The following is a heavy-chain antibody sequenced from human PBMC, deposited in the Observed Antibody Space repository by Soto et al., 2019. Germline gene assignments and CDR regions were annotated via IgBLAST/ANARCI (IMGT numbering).Heavy chain of an antibody. J-gene: IGHJ4*02. D-gene: IGHD2-15*01. CDR3: AKDMGSVQWWSLDY. V-gene: IGHV3-9*01. Sequence: EVQLVESGGGLVQPGRSLRLSCAASGFTFDEYAMHWVRQAPGKGLEWVSGISWNSGSIVSADSVKGRFTISRDNANNSLYLQMNSLRAEDTALYYCAKDMGSVQWWSLDYWGQGTLVTVSS. CDR1: GFTFDEYA. CDR2: ISWNSGSI.